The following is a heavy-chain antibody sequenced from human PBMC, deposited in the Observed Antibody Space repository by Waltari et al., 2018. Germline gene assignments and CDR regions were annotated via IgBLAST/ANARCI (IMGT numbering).Heavy chain of an antibody. V-gene: IGHV4-59*11. D-gene: IGHD6-19*01. CDR2: IYYSGST. CDR1: GGSISSHY. CDR3: ARPIDSSGWTDAFDI. J-gene: IGHJ3*02. Sequence: QVQLQESGPGLVKPSETLSLTCTVSGGSISSHYWSWNRQPPGKGLEWIGYIYYSGSTNYNPSLKSRVTISVDTSKNQFSLKLSSVTAADTAVYYCARPIDSSGWTDAFDIWGQGTMVTVSS.